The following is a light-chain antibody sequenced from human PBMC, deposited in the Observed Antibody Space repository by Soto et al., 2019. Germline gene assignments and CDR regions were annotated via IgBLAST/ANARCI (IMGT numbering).Light chain of an antibody. Sequence: DIQMTQSPSSLSASVGDRVTITCRASQSISSYLNWYQQKPGKAPKLLIYAASSLQSGVPSRFSGSGSGTDFTLTISSLQPEDFATYYCQQSYSTPLYTFGPGDQAGDQT. CDR1: QSISSY. V-gene: IGKV1-39*01. CDR2: AAS. CDR3: QQSYSTPLYT. J-gene: IGKJ2*01.